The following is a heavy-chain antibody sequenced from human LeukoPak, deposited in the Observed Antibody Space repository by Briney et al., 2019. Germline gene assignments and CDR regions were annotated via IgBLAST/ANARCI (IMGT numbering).Heavy chain of an antibody. CDR2: ISAYNGNT. Sequence: ASVKVSCXASGYTFTSYGISWVRQAPGQGLEWMGWISAYNGNTNYAQKLQGRVTMTTDTSTSTAYMELRSLRSGDTAVYYCARVRYDFWSGYDLFDYWGQGTLVTVSS. D-gene: IGHD3-3*01. V-gene: IGHV1-18*01. CDR3: ARVRYDFWSGYDLFDY. CDR1: GYTFTSYG. J-gene: IGHJ4*02.